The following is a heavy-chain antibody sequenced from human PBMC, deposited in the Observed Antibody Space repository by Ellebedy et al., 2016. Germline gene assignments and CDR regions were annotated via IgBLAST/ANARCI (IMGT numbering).Heavy chain of an antibody. CDR2: ISYDGSNK. V-gene: IGHV3-30*03. CDR1: GFIFNDHA. J-gene: IGHJ4*02. Sequence: GESLKISXAASGFIFNDHALHWFRQALGKGLEWVAVISYDGSNKYYGDSVKGRFIISRDNSKKTVDLQINRPKPEDTAVYYCARDVSSSGWYDSLRIDHWGQGTPVTASS. D-gene: IGHD6-19*01. CDR3: ARDVSSSGWYDSLRIDH.